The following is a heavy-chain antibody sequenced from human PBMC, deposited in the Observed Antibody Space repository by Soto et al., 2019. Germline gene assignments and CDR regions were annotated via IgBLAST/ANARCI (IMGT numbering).Heavy chain of an antibody. D-gene: IGHD6-13*01. CDR3: ARVSKAAAGIYYYYGMDV. Sequence: QVQLQQWGAGLLKPSETLSLTCAVYGGSFSGYYWSWIRQPPGKGLEWIGEINHSGSTNYNPSLKSRVTISVDTSKNQFSLNLSSVTAADTAVYYCARVSKAAAGIYYYYGMDVWGQGTTVTVSS. CDR2: INHSGST. J-gene: IGHJ6*02. CDR1: GGSFSGYY. V-gene: IGHV4-34*01.